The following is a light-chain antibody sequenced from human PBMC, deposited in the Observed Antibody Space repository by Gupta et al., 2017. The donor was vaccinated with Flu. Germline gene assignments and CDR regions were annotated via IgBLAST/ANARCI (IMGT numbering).Light chain of an antibody. CDR1: QNINSH. CDR2: ATS. Sequence: GDRVTITCRRSQNINSHIYWYKCEPEKAPSLLIYATSNLPSGVPSRFSGSGSGTDFILTISSLQPEDFATYCCQHSYSPPYTFGQGTKV. CDR3: QHSYSPPYT. J-gene: IGKJ2*01. V-gene: IGKV1-39*01.